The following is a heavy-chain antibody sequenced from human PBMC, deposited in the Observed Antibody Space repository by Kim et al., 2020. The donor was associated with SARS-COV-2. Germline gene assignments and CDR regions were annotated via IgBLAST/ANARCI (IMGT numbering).Heavy chain of an antibody. V-gene: IGHV1-69*04. CDR3: ARDYYYDSSGYDY. D-gene: IGHD3-22*01. J-gene: IGHJ4*02. Sequence: YAPKFQGRVTITADKTTSTAYMELSSLRSEDTAVYYCARDYYYDSSGYDYWGQGTLVTVSS.